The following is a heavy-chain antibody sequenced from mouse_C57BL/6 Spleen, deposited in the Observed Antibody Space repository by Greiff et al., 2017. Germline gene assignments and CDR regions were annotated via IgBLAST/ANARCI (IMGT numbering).Heavy chain of an antibody. CDR2: INPSTGGT. D-gene: IGHD2-4*01. J-gene: IGHJ2*02. V-gene: IGHV1-42*01. CDR1: GYSFTGYY. Sequence: VQLQQSGPELVKPGASVKISCKASGYSFTGYYMNWVKQSPEKSLEWIGEINPSTGGTTYNQKFKAKATLTVDKSSSTAYMQLKSLTSEDSAVYYCASGDYDYEGDYWGQGTSLTVSS. CDR3: ASGDYDYEGDY.